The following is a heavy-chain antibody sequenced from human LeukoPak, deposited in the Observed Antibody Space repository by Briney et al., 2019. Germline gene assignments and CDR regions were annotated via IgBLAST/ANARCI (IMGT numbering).Heavy chain of an antibody. V-gene: IGHV1-69*04. J-gene: IGHJ5*02. CDR1: GGTFSNYA. Sequence: SVNVSCKSSGGTFSNYAINWVRQAPGQGLEWMGRIIPILDIPKYAQKFQGRVTITADKSTNTAYMELSSLRSEDTAVYYCTRNYYGSGSSPFDPWGQGTLVTVSS. CDR2: IIPILDIP. CDR3: TRNYYGSGSSPFDP. D-gene: IGHD3-10*01.